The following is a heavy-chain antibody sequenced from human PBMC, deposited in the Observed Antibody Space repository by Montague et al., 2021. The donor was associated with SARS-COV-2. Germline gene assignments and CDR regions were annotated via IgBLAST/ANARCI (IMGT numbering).Heavy chain of an antibody. J-gene: IGHJ1*01. D-gene: IGHD4-17*01. CDR3: ARDGDYGGTWYSFLQN. V-gene: IGHV6-1*01. Sequence: CAISGDSVSSDTAAWHWIRQSPSRVLEWLGRTFYRSQWHTDSAASVRSRISFSGDISKNQFSLHLNSVTPEDTAIYYCARDGDYGGTWYSFLQNWGQGTLVIVSS. CDR1: GDSVSSDTAA. CDR2: TFYRSQWHT.